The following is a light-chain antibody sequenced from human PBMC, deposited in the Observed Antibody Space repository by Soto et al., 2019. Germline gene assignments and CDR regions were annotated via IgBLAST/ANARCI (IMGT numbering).Light chain of an antibody. CDR2: DAS. CDR1: QAIRND. V-gene: IGKV1-17*01. J-gene: IGKJ1*01. Sequence: DIQMTQSPSSLSASVGDRVTITCRASQAIRNDLAWYQQKPGTAPKLLIYDASSLESGVPSRFSGRGSGTQFTLTISSLQPDDFATYYCQRYNTFSGTFGPGTKVDIK. CDR3: QRYNTFSGT.